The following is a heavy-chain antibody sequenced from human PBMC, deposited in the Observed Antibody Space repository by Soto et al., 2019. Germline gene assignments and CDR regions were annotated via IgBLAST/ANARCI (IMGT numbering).Heavy chain of an antibody. Sequence: GGSLRLSCAASGFTFSSYSMNWVRQAPGKGLEWVSYISSSSSTIYYADSVKGRFTISRDNAKNSLYLQMNSLRDEDTAVYYCARGYSSGWYYYYYYGMDVWGQGTTVTVSS. CDR3: ARGYSSGWYYYYYYGMDV. D-gene: IGHD6-19*01. CDR2: ISSSSSTI. CDR1: GFTFSSYS. V-gene: IGHV3-48*02. J-gene: IGHJ6*02.